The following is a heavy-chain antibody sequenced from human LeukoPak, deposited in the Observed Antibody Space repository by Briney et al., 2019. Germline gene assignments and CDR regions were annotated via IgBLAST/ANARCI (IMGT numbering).Heavy chain of an antibody. CDR3: ARVDSYYYDSSGYYPPRVHYYYGMDV. V-gene: IGHV4-34*01. J-gene: IGHJ6*02. CDR1: GGSFSGYY. Sequence: KASETLSLTCAVYGGSFSGYYWSWIRQPPGKGLEWIGEINHSGSTNYNPSLKSRVTISVDTSKNQFSLKLSSVTAADTAVYYCARVDSYYYDSSGYYPPRVHYYYGMDVWGQGTTVTVSS. D-gene: IGHD3-22*01. CDR2: INHSGST.